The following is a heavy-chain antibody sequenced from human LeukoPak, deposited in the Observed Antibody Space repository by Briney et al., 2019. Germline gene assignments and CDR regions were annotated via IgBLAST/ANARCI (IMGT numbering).Heavy chain of an antibody. Sequence: GGSLRLSCAASGFTFSSYTMNWVRQAPGKGLEWVSSISSGSSYIYYADSMKGRFTISRDNAKNSLYLQMNSLRAEDTAVYYCARAGSGDYWGQGTLVNVSS. CDR2: ISSGSSYI. D-gene: IGHD2-15*01. CDR1: GFTFSSYT. J-gene: IGHJ4*02. V-gene: IGHV3-21*01. CDR3: ARAGSGDY.